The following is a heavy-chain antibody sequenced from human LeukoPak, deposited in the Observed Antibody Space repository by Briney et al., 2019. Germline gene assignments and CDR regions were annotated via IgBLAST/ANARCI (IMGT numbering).Heavy chain of an antibody. Sequence: GGSLRLSCAASGFTFSSYWMSWVRQAPGKGLEWVANIKQDGSETYYVDSVKGRFTISRDNAKNSLYLQMNSLRAEDTAVYYCARAVTSDYFYGMDVWGQGTTVIVSS. V-gene: IGHV3-7*01. J-gene: IGHJ6*02. CDR1: GFTFSSYW. D-gene: IGHD4-17*01. CDR3: ARAVTSDYFYGMDV. CDR2: IKQDGSET.